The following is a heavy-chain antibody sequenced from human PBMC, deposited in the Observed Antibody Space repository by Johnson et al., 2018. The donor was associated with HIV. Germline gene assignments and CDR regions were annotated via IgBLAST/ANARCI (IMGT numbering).Heavy chain of an antibody. D-gene: IGHD3-10*01. Sequence: VQLVESGGVMVQPGGSLRLSCAVSGFTFDNYAMHWDRQAPGKGLEWVSLISWDGGSSHYADSVQGRFTISRDNTKNSLYLQMNSLRAEDTALYYCVKDSDTYYYGSGDGFDIWGQGTMVTVSS. J-gene: IGHJ3*02. CDR3: VKDSDTYYYGSGDGFDI. CDR1: GFTFDNYA. CDR2: ISWDGGSS. V-gene: IGHV3-43D*03.